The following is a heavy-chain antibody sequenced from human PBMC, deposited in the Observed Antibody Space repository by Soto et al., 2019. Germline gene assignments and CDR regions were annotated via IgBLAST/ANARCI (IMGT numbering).Heavy chain of an antibody. CDR3: ARVASDHDFWSGPDV. CDR2: ISSSSSAI. J-gene: IGHJ6*02. V-gene: IGHV3-48*02. CDR1: GFTFSTYG. D-gene: IGHD3-3*01. Sequence: GGSLRLSCAASGFTFSTYGMNWVRQAPGKGLEWVSFISSSSSAIYYADSVRGRFTVSRDDAKNSLYLQMSSLRDEDTAVYYCARVASDHDFWSGPDVWGQGTTVTVSS.